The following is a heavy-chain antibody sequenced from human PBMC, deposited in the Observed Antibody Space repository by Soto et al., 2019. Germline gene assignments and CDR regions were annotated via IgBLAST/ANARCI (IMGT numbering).Heavy chain of an antibody. CDR2: ISYAGNNK. Sequence: QVQLVESGGGVVQSGRSLRLSCAASVFTFNKYAMHWVRQAAGRGLQWVSVISYAGNNKYYADSVKGRFTISRDNSKDTMYLHMDSLRPEDTSVYYCPRGEPNYSGLDVWGQGTTVTVSS. CDR3: PRGEPNYSGLDV. J-gene: IGHJ6*02. D-gene: IGHD1-1*01. CDR1: VFTFNKYA. V-gene: IGHV3-30-3*01.